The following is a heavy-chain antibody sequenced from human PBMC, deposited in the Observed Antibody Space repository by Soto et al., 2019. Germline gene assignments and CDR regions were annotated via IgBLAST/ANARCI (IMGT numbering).Heavy chain of an antibody. J-gene: IGHJ3*02. V-gene: IGHV4-59*08. CDR2: ILYTGGT. CDR3: VRRALLCSDAFDI. D-gene: IGHD3-16*01. CDR1: GGSISSYY. Sequence: QVQLQESGPGLVKPSETLSLTCTVSGGSISSYYWTWIRQPPGKGLEWIGYILYTGGTNYNPSLNRRVTTLLDTSKTHFALKMTSATAADTAVYYCVRRALLCSDAFDIWGQGTMVNVSS.